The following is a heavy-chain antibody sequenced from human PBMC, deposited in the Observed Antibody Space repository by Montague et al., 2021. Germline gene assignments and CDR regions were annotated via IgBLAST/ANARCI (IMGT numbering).Heavy chain of an antibody. CDR1: GVSISSSNYQ. D-gene: IGHD3-10*01. J-gene: IGHJ3*02. CDR3: TRKGWFGDYGFDI. V-gene: IGHV4-39*01. Sequence: SETLSLTCTVSGVSISSSNYQWGWIRQPPGKGPEWIGSIYYSETTYYNPSLRSRVTISVDTSENQFSLKLNSVTAADTAFYYCTRKGWFGDYGFDIWGQGTMVTVSS. CDR2: IYYSETT.